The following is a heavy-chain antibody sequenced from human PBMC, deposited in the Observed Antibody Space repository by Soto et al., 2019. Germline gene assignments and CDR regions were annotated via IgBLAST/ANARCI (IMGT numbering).Heavy chain of an antibody. CDR1: GFTFSSYA. D-gene: IGHD3-22*01. CDR3: ANSVVVITLPDY. V-gene: IGHV3-23*01. CDR2: ISGSGGST. J-gene: IGHJ4*02. Sequence: EVQLLESGGGLVQPGGSLRLSCAASGFTFSSYAMSWVRQAPGKGLEWVSAISGSGGSTYYADSVKGRFTISRDNSKNTLYLQMNSLRAEDTAVYYCANSVVVITLPDYWGQGTLVTVSS.